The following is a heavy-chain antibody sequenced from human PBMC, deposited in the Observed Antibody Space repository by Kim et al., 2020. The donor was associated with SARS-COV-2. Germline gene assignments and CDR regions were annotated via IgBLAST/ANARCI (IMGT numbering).Heavy chain of an antibody. CDR2: IYHSGST. Sequence: SETLSLTCTVSGYSISSGYYWGWIRQPPGKGLEWIGSIYHSGSTYYNPSLKSRVTISVDTSKNQFSLKLSSVTAADTAVYYCAREGLWLYYYYYGMDVWG. D-gene: IGHD5-18*01. CDR1: GYSISSGYY. J-gene: IGHJ6*01. V-gene: IGHV4-38-2*02. CDR3: AREGLWLYYYYYGMDV.